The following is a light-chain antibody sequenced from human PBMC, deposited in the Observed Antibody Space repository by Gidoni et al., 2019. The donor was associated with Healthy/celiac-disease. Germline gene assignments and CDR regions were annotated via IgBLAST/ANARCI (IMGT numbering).Light chain of an antibody. J-gene: IGLJ2*01. CDR1: KLGDKY. V-gene: IGLV3-1*01. Sequence: SYELTQPPSVSVSPGQTASITCSGDKLGDKYACWYQQKQGQSPVLVIYQDSKRPSGIPERFSGSNSGNTATLTISGTQAMDEADYYCQAWDSGVVFGGGTKLTVL. CDR2: QDS. CDR3: QAWDSGVV.